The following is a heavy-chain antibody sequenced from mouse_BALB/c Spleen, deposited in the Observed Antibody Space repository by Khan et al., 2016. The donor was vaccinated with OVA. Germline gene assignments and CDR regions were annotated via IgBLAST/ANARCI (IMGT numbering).Heavy chain of an antibody. J-gene: IGHJ3*01. CDR3: ARGGFGSPFAY. Sequence: VRLQQSGPELVKPGASVKIPCKASGYTFTDYNMDWVKQSHGKNLEWIGDITPNNGGTIYNQKFKGKATLTVDKSSSTAYMELRSLTSEDTAFSYCARGGFGSPFAYWGQGTLVTVSA. V-gene: IGHV1-18*01. CDR2: ITPNNGGT. D-gene: IGHD1-1*01. CDR1: GYTFTDYN.